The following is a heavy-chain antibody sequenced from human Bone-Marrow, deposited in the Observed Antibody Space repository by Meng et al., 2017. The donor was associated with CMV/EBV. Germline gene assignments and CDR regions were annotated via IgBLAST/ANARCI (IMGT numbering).Heavy chain of an antibody. CDR3: AKDRDFWSGYYDRYYYYGMDV. D-gene: IGHD3-3*01. Sequence: GESLKISCAASGFTFSSFAMHWVRQAPGKGLEWVAVLSYDGSNKYYADSVKGRFTISRDNSKNTLYLQMNSLRAEDTAVYYCAKDRDFWSGYYDRYYYYGMDVWGQGTTVTVSS. J-gene: IGHJ6*02. CDR1: GFTFSSFA. CDR2: LSYDGSNK. V-gene: IGHV3-30*04.